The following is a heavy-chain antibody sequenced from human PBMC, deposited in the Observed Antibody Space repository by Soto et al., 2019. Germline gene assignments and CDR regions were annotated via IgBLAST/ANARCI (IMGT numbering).Heavy chain of an antibody. D-gene: IGHD6-13*01. Sequence: QVQLQESGPGLVKPSQTLSLTCTVSGGSISSGGYYWSWIRQHPGKGLEWIGYIYYSGSTYYNPSLKSRVTLSVDTSKNQFSLKLRSVTAADTAVYYCARAAHYSSPFRWFDPWGQGTLVTVSS. V-gene: IGHV4-31*03. J-gene: IGHJ5*02. CDR1: GGSISSGGYY. CDR3: ARAAHYSSPFRWFDP. CDR2: IYYSGST.